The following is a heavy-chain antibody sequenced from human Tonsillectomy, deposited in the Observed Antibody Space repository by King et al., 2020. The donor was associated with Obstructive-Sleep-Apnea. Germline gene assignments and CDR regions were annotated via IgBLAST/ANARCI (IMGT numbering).Heavy chain of an antibody. Sequence: VQLVESGTEVKKPGASVKVSCKASGYTFTDYYMHWVRQAPGQGLEWMGWINPNSGGTHYAQKFQGWVTMTRDTSVTTAYMELTRLKSDDTAAYYCARELSGRWYGKGLDVWGQGTTVTVSS. J-gene: IGHJ6*02. CDR2: INPNSGGT. D-gene: IGHD6-13*01. V-gene: IGHV1-2*04. CDR3: ARELSGRWYGKGLDV. CDR1: GYTFTDYY.